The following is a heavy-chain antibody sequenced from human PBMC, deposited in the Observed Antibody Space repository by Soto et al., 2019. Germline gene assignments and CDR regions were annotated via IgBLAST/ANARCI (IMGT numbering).Heavy chain of an antibody. CDR2: IYXIGST. J-gene: IGHJ5*02. CDR3: ASGECFWFEP. D-gene: IGHD3-10*02. CDR1: VGYISTSIYY. Sequence: SATLSLTYTVTVGYISTSIYYPGWICQPRGKGLGWIGSIYXIGSTDFNPALKSRVTISVDTCKNQFSLTLSSVPAADSAVYYGASGECFWFEPWGQGTLVTVSS. V-gene: IGHV4-39*01.